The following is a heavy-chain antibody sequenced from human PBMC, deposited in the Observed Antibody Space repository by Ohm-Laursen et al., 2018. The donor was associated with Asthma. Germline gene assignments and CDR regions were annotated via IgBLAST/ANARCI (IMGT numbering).Heavy chain of an antibody. Sequence: GSLRLSCAASGFIVSDYFMHWVRQRQGEGLVWISHLFPDGRSTNYADSVRGRFTFSRDDAQNTVYLQMHSLRVDDTAVYFCARGNVEGLLWGQGTLVTVSS. CDR3: ARGNVEGLL. CDR1: GFIVSDYF. CDR2: LFPDGRST. V-gene: IGHV3-74*01. J-gene: IGHJ4*02.